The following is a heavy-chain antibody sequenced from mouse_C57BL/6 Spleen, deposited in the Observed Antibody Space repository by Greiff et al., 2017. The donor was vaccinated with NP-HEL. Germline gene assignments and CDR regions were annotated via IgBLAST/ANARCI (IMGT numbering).Heavy chain of an antibody. CDR3: AYYGNYFDY. CDR2: IYPGSGNT. Sequence: QVHVKQSGPELVKPGASVKISCKASGYSFTSYYIHWVKQRPGQGLEWIGWIYPGSGNTKYNEKFKGKATLTADTSSSTAYMQLSSLTSEDSAVYYCAYYGNYFDYWGQGTTLTVSS. D-gene: IGHD2-1*01. J-gene: IGHJ2*01. V-gene: IGHV1-66*01. CDR1: GYSFTSYY.